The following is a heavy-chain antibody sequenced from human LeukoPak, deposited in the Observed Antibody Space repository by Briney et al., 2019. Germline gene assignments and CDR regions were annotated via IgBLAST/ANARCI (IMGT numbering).Heavy chain of an antibody. CDR2: TRNKANSYTT. CDR3: ARRPYCGGDCYSKEYYFDY. CDR1: GFTLSNSW. J-gene: IGHJ4*02. V-gene: IGHV3-72*01. D-gene: IGHD2-21*02. Sequence: GGSLRLSCAASGFTLSNSWTHWVRQAPGKGLEWVGRTRNKANSYTTEYAASVKGRFTISRDDSKNSLYLQMNSLKTEDTAVYYCARRPYCGGDCYSKEYYFDYWGQGTLVTVSS.